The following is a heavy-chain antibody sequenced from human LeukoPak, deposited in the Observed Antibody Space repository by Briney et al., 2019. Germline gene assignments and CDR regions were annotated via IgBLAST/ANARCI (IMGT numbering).Heavy chain of an antibody. J-gene: IGHJ6*03. Sequence: SETLSLTCTVSGGSISSSSYYWGWIRQPPGKGLEWIGSIYYSGSTYYNPYLKSQITISVDRAKNQFSLKLSSVTAADTAVYYCARDREKWEPVTRKYSYYTDVWGKGTTVTVSS. CDR2: IYYSGST. V-gene: IGHV4-39*07. CDR3: ARDREKWEPVTRKYSYYTDV. CDR1: GGSISSSSYY. D-gene: IGHD1-26*01.